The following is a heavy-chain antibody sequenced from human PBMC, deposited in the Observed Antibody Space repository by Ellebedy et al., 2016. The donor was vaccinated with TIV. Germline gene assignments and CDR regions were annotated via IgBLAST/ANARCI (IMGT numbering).Heavy chain of an antibody. D-gene: IGHD2-15*01. V-gene: IGHV3-20*01. CDR3: VRDTWLLMDH. CDR1: GFTFEEYG. J-gene: IGHJ4*02. CDR2: ISYNGDTT. Sequence: PGGSLRLSCAASGFTFEEYGMSWVRQSPGKGLEWVSFISYNGDTTNYADSVKGRFTISRDNAGNSLHLQMNSLTVDDTAFYDCVRDTWLLMDHWGQGILVTVSS.